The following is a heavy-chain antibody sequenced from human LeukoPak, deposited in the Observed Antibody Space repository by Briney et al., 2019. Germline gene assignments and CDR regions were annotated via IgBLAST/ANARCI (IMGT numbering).Heavy chain of an antibody. Sequence: SETLSLTCTVSGGSISSYYWSWIRQPPGKGLEWIGYIYYSGSTNYNPSLKSRVTISVDTSKNQFSLKLSSVTAADTAVYYCATSYPETYYDFWSGPGRFDYWGQGTLVTVSS. D-gene: IGHD3-3*01. CDR1: GGSISSYY. V-gene: IGHV4-59*01. CDR2: IYYSGST. J-gene: IGHJ4*02. CDR3: ATSYPETYYDFWSGPGRFDY.